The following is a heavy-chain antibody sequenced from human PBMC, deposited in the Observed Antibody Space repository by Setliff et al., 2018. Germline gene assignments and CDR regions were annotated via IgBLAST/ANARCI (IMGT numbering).Heavy chain of an antibody. CDR2: INHSGST. CDR1: GGSFTNYY. J-gene: IGHJ4*02. CDR3: RYWSGYYNNDY. D-gene: IGHD3-3*01. V-gene: IGHV4-34*01. Sequence: PSETLSLTCTVYGGSFTNYYWGWIRQSPGKGLEWIGEINHSGSTNYNPSLKSRLTISVDASTNQFPLKLYSVTAADTAVYYCRYWSGYYNNDYWGQGTLVTVSS.